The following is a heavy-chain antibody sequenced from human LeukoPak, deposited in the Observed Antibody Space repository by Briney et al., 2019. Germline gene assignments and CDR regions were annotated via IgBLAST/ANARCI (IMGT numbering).Heavy chain of an antibody. CDR1: GFTVSSNY. J-gene: IGHJ6*02. Sequence: GGSLRLSCAASGFTVSSNYMSWVRQAPGKGLEWVSVIYSGGSTYYADSVKGRFTISRDNSKNTLYLQMNSLRAEDTAVYYCARCPQFVEWYTTDYYGMDVWGQGTTVTVSS. CDR3: ARCPQFVEWYTTDYYGMDV. V-gene: IGHV3-66*01. D-gene: IGHD3-3*01. CDR2: IYSGGST.